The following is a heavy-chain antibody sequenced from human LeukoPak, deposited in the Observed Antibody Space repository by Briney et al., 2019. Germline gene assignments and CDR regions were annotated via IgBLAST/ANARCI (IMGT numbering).Heavy chain of an antibody. CDR2: XSNSGGAT. Sequence: XXYXSNSGGATNYGDSVRGRFTISRDNSKNSLYLEMNSLRAEDTAIYFCARESYYGSGTYFNFDSWGQGILVTVSS. J-gene: IGHJ4*02. D-gene: IGHD3-10*01. CDR3: ARESYYGSGTYFNFDS. V-gene: IGHV3-11*01.